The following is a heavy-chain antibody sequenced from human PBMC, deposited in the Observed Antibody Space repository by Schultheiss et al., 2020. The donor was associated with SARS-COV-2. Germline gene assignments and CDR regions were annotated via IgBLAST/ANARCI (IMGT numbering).Heavy chain of an antibody. Sequence: SETLSLTCTVSGGSISSYYWTWIRQPPGKGLEWIGEINHSGSTYYNPSLKSRVTISVDTSKNQFSLNLNSVIAADTAIYYCAGGPTWFHYYYALDVWGQGTLVTVSS. CDR3: AGGPTWFHYYYALDV. V-gene: IGHV4-59*01. J-gene: IGHJ6*02. CDR1: GGSISSYY. D-gene: IGHD3-10*01. CDR2: INHSGST.